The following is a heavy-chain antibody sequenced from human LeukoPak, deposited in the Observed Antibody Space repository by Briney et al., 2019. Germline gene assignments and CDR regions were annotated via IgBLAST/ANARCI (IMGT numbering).Heavy chain of an antibody. J-gene: IGHJ5*02. Sequence: GGSLRLSCAASGFTFSSYSMNWVRQAPGKGLEWVSYISSSSSTIYYADSVKGRFTISRDNAKNTLYLQMNSLRAEDTAVYYCARDRYYYDSSGYYNGLVSGNWFDPWGQGTLVTVSS. V-gene: IGHV3-48*04. CDR1: GFTFSSYS. CDR2: ISSSSSTI. D-gene: IGHD3-22*01. CDR3: ARDRYYYDSSGYYNGLVSGNWFDP.